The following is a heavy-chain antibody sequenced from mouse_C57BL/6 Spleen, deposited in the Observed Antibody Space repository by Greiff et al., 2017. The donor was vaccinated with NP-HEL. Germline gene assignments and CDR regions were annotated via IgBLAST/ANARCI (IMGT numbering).Heavy chain of an antibody. V-gene: IGHV3-6*01. J-gene: IGHJ4*01. CDR1: GYSITNGYY. D-gene: IGHD1-1*01. Sequence: EVQVVESGPGLVKPSQSLSLTCSVTGYSITNGYYWNWIRQFPGNKLEWMGYISYNGSNNYNHSLKNRISITRDTSKNQFFLKLNSVTTEDTATYYCARGYGSGGYAMDYWGQGTSVTVSS. CDR3: ARGYGSGGYAMDY. CDR2: ISYNGSN.